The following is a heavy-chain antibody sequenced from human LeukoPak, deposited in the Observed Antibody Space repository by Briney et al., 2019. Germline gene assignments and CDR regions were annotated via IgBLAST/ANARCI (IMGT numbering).Heavy chain of an antibody. D-gene: IGHD3-10*01. CDR1: GFTFSDYY. J-gene: IGHJ4*02. CDR3: ATGGFYYASRTPGGFDS. CDR2: ISSTSIVM. V-gene: IGHV3-11*01. Sequence: GGSLRLSCAGPGFTFSDYYMSWIRQAPGKGLEWISYISSTSIVMYYADSVKGRFTISRDNAKNSLFLQMNSLRAEDTAVYYCATGGFYYASRTPGGFDSWGQGTLVTVSS.